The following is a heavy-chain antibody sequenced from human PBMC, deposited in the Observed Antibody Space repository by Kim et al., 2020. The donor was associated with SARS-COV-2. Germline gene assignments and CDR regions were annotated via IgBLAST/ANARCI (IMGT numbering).Heavy chain of an antibody. CDR2: IKSKTDGGTT. CDR1: GFTFSNAW. J-gene: IGHJ4*02. D-gene: IGHD3-3*01. CDR3: NTLPRGGRFWSGYCIYPTEDRHDY. V-gene: IGHV3-15*01. Sequence: GGSLRLSCAASGFTFSNAWMSWVRQAPGKGLEWVGRIKSKTDGGTTDYAAPVKGRFTISRDDSKNTLYLQMNSLKTEDTAVYYCNTLPRGGRFWSGYCIYPTEDRHDYWGPGTLVTVSS.